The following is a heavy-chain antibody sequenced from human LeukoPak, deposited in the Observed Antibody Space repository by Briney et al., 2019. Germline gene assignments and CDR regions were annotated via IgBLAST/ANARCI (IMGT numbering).Heavy chain of an antibody. J-gene: IGHJ6*02. Sequence: SGGSLRLSCVASGFALGSYAMTWVRQAPGKGLEWVSYISSSSSYTNYADSVKGRFTISRDNAKNSLYLQMNSLRAEDTAVYYCARAPHYSNYGPYYYGMDVWGQGTTVTVSS. CDR1: GFALGSYA. CDR3: ARAPHYSNYGPYYYGMDV. V-gene: IGHV3-21*05. CDR2: ISSSSSYT. D-gene: IGHD4-11*01.